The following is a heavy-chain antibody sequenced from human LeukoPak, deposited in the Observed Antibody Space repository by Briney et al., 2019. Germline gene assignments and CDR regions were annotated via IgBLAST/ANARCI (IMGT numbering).Heavy chain of an antibody. Sequence: PGGSLRLSCEASGFTVSSNYMSWVRQAPGKGLEWVSVIYSGGSTYYADSVKGRFTISRDNSKNTLYLQVNSLRVEDSAVYYCAGQWYSFYGMDVWGQGTTVTVSS. CDR3: AGQWYSFYGMDV. D-gene: IGHD2-15*01. CDR1: GFTVSSNY. CDR2: IYSGGST. J-gene: IGHJ6*02. V-gene: IGHV3-66*04.